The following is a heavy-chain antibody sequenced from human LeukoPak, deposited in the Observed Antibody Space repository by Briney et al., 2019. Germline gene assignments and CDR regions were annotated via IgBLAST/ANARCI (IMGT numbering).Heavy chain of an antibody. Sequence: GGSLRLSCAASGFTFSSYGMHWVRQAPGKGLEWVAVIWYDGSNKYYADSVKGRFTISRDNSKNTLYLKMNSLRAEDTAVYYCAKDVGYCSSTSCHLTLQHWGQGTLVTVSS. J-gene: IGHJ1*01. CDR2: IWYDGSNK. CDR3: AKDVGYCSSTSCHLTLQH. D-gene: IGHD2-2*01. CDR1: GFTFSSYG. V-gene: IGHV3-33*06.